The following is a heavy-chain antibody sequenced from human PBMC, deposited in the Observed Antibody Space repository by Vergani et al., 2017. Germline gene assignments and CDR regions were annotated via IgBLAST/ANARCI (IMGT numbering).Heavy chain of an antibody. CDR2: IHYSENT. CDR1: FDSIRNLY. D-gene: IGHD3-22*01. V-gene: IGHV4-59*11. Sequence: QVQLQESGPGLVKSSETLSLTCSVSFDSIRNLYCNWIRQPPGKGLEWIGSIHYSENTNYNPSLTTRVTISVDTSKNQFSLTLTSVTAADTAVYYCARCFRDEGMIYGGTVENWFDPWGQGTLVTVSS. CDR3: ARCFRDEGMIYGGTVENWFDP. J-gene: IGHJ5*02.